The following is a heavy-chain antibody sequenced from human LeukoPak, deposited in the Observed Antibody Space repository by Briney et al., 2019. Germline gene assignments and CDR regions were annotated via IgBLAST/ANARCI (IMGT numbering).Heavy chain of an antibody. D-gene: IGHD3-3*01. CDR3: ARGALYYDFWSGYYTEY. V-gene: IGHV3-33*01. CDR1: GFTFSSYG. Sequence: QTGGSLRLSCAASGFTFSSYGMHWVRQAPGKGLEWVAVIWYDGSNKYYADSVKGRFTISRDNSKNTLYLQMNSPRAEDTAVYYCARGALYYDFWSGYYTEYWGQGTLVTVSS. CDR2: IWYDGSNK. J-gene: IGHJ4*02.